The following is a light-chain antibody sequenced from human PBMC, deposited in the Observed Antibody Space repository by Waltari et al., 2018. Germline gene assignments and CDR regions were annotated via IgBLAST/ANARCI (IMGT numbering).Light chain of an antibody. J-gene: IGLJ2*01. CDR2: DDN. CDR3: QSYDSATYV. CDR1: SGSIDSNV. Sequence: NFMLTQPPSVSGSPGKTVTLSCTRSSGSIDSNVVQWDQQRPGRVPPTVIFDDNQRPSGVPDRFSGSIDTSSNSASLTISGLTTDDEADYYCQSYDSATYVFGGGTKLTVL. V-gene: IGLV6-57*03.